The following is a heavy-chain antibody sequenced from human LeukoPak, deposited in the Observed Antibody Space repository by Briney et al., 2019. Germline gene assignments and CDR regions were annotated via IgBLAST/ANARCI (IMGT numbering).Heavy chain of an antibody. CDR3: AGGVAVDTGVDY. D-gene: IGHD5-18*01. CDR2: ISSSSSYI. V-gene: IGHV3-21*01. Sequence: GGSRRLSCAASGFTFSSYSMNWVRQAPGKGLEWVSSISSSSSYIYYADSVKGRFTISRDNAKNSLYLQMNSLRAEDTAVYYCAGGVAVDTGVDYWGQGTLVTVSS. CDR1: GFTFSSYS. J-gene: IGHJ4*02.